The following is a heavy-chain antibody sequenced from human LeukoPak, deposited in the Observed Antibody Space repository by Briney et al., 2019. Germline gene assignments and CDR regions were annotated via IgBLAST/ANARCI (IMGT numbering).Heavy chain of an antibody. CDR1: GHTFTGYH. V-gene: IGHV1-2*06. CDR2: INPNSGGT. J-gene: IGHJ3*02. Sequence: ASVKVSCKASGHTFTGYHMHWVRQAPGQGLEWMGRINPNSGGTNYAQKFQGRVTMTRDTSISTAYMELSRLRSDDTAVYYCARQRSGWSYDAFDIWGQGTMVTVSS. CDR3: ARQRSGWSYDAFDI. D-gene: IGHD6-19*01.